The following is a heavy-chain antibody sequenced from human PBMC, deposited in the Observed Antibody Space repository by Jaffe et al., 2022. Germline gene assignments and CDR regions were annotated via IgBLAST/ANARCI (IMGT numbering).Heavy chain of an antibody. CDR3: ARVTYYDFWSGSARLYYYYYMDV. D-gene: IGHD3-3*01. CDR1: GFTFSDYY. Sequence: QVQLVESGGGLVKPGGSLRLSCAASGFTFSDYYMSWIRQAPGKGLEWVSYISSSGSTIYYADSVKGRFTISRDNAKNSLYLQMNSLRAEDTAVYYCARVTYYDFWSGSARLYYYYYMDVWGKGTTVTVSS. CDR2: ISSSGSTI. V-gene: IGHV3-11*01. J-gene: IGHJ6*03.